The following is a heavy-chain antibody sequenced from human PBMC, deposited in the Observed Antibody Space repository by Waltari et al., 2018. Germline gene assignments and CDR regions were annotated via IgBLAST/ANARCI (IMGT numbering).Heavy chain of an antibody. CDR3: ARLARYSGYEGGGMDV. D-gene: IGHD5-12*01. Sequence: EVQLVQSGAEVKKPGESLKISCKGSGYSFTSYWIGWVRQMPGKGLEWMGIIYPGDSDTSYTPSFQGQVTISADKSISTAYLQWSSLKASDTAMYYCARLARYSGYEGGGMDVWGQGTTVTVSS. CDR1: GYSFTSYW. CDR2: IYPGDSDT. J-gene: IGHJ6*02. V-gene: IGHV5-51*01.